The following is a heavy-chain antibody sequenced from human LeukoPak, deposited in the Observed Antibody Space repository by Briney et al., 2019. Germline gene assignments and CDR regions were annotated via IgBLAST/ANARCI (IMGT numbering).Heavy chain of an antibody. Sequence: AASVKVSCKASGGTFSSYAISWVRQAPGQGLEWMGRIIPIFGIANYAQKFQGRVTITADKSTSTAYMELSSLRSEDTAVYYCARDDHGVHPYYYGMDVWGQGTTVTVSS. CDR1: GGTFSSYA. D-gene: IGHD3-3*01. V-gene: IGHV1-69*04. J-gene: IGHJ6*02. CDR2: IIPIFGIA. CDR3: ARDDHGVHPYYYGMDV.